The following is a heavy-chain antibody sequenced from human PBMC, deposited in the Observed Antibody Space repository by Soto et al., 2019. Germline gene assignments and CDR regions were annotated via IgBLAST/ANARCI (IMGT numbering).Heavy chain of an antibody. CDR1: GFTFSSYG. J-gene: IGHJ4*02. CDR2: IWYDGSNK. V-gene: IGHV3-33*01. D-gene: IGHD2-2*01. CDR3: ARGWSVGYQLPPDY. Sequence: QVQLVESGGGVVQPGRSLRLSCAASGFTFSSYGMHWVRQAPGKGLEWVAVIWYDGSNKYYADSVKGRFTISRDNSKNTLYLQMNSLRAEDTAVYYCARGWSVGYQLPPDYWGQGTLVTVSS.